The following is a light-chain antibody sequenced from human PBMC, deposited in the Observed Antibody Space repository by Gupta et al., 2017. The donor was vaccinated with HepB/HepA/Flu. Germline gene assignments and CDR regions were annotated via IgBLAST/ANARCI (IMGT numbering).Light chain of an antibody. CDR2: GAS. V-gene: IGKV1-39*01. CDR1: QSISRY. Sequence: DIQMTQSPSSLSASVGDRVTITCRASQSISRYINWYQQKPGKAPKLLIYGASSLQSGVPSRFSGSGSGTDLTLTISSLQPEDFATYYCQQRDSTPRTFGQGTKVEVK. CDR3: QQRDSTPRT. J-gene: IGKJ1*01.